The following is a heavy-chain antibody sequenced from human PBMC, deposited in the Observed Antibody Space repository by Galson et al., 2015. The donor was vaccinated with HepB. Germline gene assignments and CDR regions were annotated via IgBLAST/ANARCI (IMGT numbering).Heavy chain of an antibody. V-gene: IGHV1-24*01. D-gene: IGHD6-6*01. CDR1: GYTLTELS. Sequence: SVKVSCKVSGYTLTELSMHWVRQAPGKGLEWMGGFDPEDGETIYAQKFQGRVTMTEDTSTDTAYMELSSLRSEDTAVYYCATDLAGESEYSSSSAGWGQGTLVTVSS. CDR3: ATDLAGESEYSSSSAG. CDR2: FDPEDGET. J-gene: IGHJ4*02.